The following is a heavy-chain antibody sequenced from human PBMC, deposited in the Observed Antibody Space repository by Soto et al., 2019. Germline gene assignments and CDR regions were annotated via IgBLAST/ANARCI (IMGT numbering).Heavy chain of an antibody. V-gene: IGHV4-31*03. CDR1: GGSISSGGYY. J-gene: IGHJ4*02. D-gene: IGHD6-13*01. Sequence: QVQLQESGPGLVKPSQTLSLTCTVSGGSISSGGYYWSWIRQHPGKGLEWIGYIYYSGSTYYNPSLKSRVTISVDTSKNQVSLKLSSVTAADTAVYYCARAGFVYSSSWFDYWGQGTLVTVSS. CDR3: ARAGFVYSSSWFDY. CDR2: IYYSGST.